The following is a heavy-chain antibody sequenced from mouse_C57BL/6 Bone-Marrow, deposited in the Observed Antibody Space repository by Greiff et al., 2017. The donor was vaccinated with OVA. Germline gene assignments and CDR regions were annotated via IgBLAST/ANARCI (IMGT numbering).Heavy chain of an antibody. CDR2: ILPGCGST. CDR1: GYTFTGFW. Sequence: QVQLQQSGAELLKPGASVKLSCKATGYTFTGFWVEGGKQRAGHGLEWIGEILPGCGSTNYNEKFKGKAPFTADTSSNPAYMQLSSLTTEDSASDYGARNYYSNRGSAYWGQGTLVTVSA. D-gene: IGHD2-5*01. V-gene: IGHV1-9*01. J-gene: IGHJ3*01. CDR3: ARNYYSNRGSAY.